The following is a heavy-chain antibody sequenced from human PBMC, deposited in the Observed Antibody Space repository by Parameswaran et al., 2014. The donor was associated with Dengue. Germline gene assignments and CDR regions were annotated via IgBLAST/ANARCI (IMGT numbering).Heavy chain of an antibody. Sequence: ISNARLVRQAPGQGLEWMGGIIPIFGTANYAQKFQGRVTITADESTSTAYMELSSLRSEDTAVYYCARDGITMVRGVMSEALGGWGQGTLVTVSS. CDR1: ISNA. CDR3: ARDGITMVRGVMSEALGG. CDR2: IIPIFGTA. D-gene: IGHD3-10*01. J-gene: IGHJ4*02. V-gene: IGHV1-69*01.